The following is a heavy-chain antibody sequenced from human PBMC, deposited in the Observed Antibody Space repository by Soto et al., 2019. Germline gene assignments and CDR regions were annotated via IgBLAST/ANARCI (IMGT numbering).Heavy chain of an antibody. V-gene: IGHV3-48*01. CDR1: GFTFSSYS. D-gene: IGHD2-8*02. J-gene: IGHJ4*02. CDR3: AKRGDSTGKNDFDY. Sequence: GGSLRLSCAASGFTFSSYSMNWVRQAPGKGLEWVSYISSSSSTIYYADSVKGRFTISRDNAKNSLYLQINGVRAEETAVYYCAKRGDSTGKNDFDYWGQGTLVTVSS. CDR2: ISSSSSTI.